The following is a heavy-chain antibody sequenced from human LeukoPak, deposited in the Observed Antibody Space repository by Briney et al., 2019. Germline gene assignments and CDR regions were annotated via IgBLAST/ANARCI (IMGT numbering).Heavy chain of an antibody. CDR3: ARGGHVVVPAASDY. J-gene: IGHJ4*02. CDR2: ISSSSSYI. Sequence: SGGSLRLSCAASGFTFSSYSMNWVRQAPGKGLEWVSSISSSSSYIYYADSVKGRFTISRDNAKNSLYLQMNSLRAEDTAVYYCARGGHVVVPAASDYWGQGTLVTVSS. D-gene: IGHD2-2*01. V-gene: IGHV3-21*01. CDR1: GFTFSSYS.